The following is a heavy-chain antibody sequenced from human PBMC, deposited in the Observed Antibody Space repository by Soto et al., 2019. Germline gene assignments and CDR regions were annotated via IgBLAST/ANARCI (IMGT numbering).Heavy chain of an antibody. V-gene: IGHV4-59*01. CDR3: ARVLRYFDWLSYIDY. Sequence: SETLSLTCTVSGGSISSYYWSWIRQPPGKGLEWIGYIYYSGSTNYNPSLKSRLTISVDTSKNQFSLKLTSVTAADTAVYYCARVLRYFDWLSYIDYWGQGTLVTVSS. CDR1: GGSISSYY. J-gene: IGHJ4*02. D-gene: IGHD3-9*01. CDR2: IYYSGST.